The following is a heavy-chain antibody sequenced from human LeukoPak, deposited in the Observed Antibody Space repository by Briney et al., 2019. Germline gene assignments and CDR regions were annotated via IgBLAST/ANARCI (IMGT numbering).Heavy chain of an antibody. CDR2: IYFSGST. V-gene: IGHV4-30-4*01. J-gene: IGHJ4*02. CDR3: ARLNVDTAMFDDY. D-gene: IGHD5-18*01. CDR1: GGSISSGDYY. Sequence: SETLSLTCSVSGGSISSGDYYWSWIRQPPGKGPEWIGYIYFSGSTYYNPSLKSRVAISVDTSKNQFSLKLSSVTAADTAVYYCARLNVDTAMFDDYWGQGTLVTVSS.